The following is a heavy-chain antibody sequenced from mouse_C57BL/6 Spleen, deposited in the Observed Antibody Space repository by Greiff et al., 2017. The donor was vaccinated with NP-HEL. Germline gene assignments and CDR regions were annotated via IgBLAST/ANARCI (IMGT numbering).Heavy chain of an antibody. CDR2: IDPSDSYT. J-gene: IGHJ2*01. D-gene: IGHD1-1*01. V-gene: IGHV1-59*01. CDR1: GYTFTSYW. Sequence: QVQLQQPGAELVRPGTSVKLSCKASGYTFTSYWMHWVKQRPGQGLEWIGVIDPSDSYTNYNQKFKGKATLTVDTSSSTAYMQISSLTSEDSAVYYCARVNGSSYIDYWGQGTTLTVSS. CDR3: ARVNGSSYIDY.